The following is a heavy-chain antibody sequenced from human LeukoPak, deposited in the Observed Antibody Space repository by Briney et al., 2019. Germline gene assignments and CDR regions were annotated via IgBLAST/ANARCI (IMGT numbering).Heavy chain of an antibody. J-gene: IGHJ4*02. V-gene: IGHV3-23*01. CDR3: AKGHWSDY. CDR1: GFTFSSYS. D-gene: IGHD2-8*02. CDR2: IGSNSVPT. Sequence: QSGGSLRLSCAASGFTFSSYSMNWVRQAPGKGLEWVSGIGSNSVPTVYADSVKGRFTISRDNSKSMLYLQMDSLRAEDTAVYYCAKGHWSDYWGQGTLVTVSS.